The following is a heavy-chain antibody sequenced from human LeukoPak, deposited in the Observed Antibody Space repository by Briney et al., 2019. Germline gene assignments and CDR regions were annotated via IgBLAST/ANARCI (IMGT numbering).Heavy chain of an antibody. CDR3: AREGLGGLLSNY. CDR2: INPNSGGT. CDR1: GYTFTAYY. D-gene: IGHD2-15*01. V-gene: IGHV1-2*02. J-gene: IGHJ4*02. Sequence: ASVKVSCKASGYTFTAYYMHWVRQAPGQGLEWMGWINPNSGGTNYAQKSQGRVTMTRDTSISTAYMELSSLTSDDTAVYYCAREGLGGLLSNYWGQGTLVTVSS.